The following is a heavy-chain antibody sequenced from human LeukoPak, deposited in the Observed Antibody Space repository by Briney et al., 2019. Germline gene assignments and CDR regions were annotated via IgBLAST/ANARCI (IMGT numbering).Heavy chain of an antibody. J-gene: IGHJ4*02. V-gene: IGHV3-30*02. CDR3: AKDARVLRYTRQREYYFDY. CDR2: IRYDGSNK. D-gene: IGHD3-9*01. Sequence: GGSLRLSCAASGFTFSSYGMHWVRQAPGKGLEWVAFIRYDGSNKYYADSVKGRFTITRDTSKNTLYLQMNSLRAEDTAVYYCAKDARVLRYTRQREYYFDYWGQGTLVTVSS. CDR1: GFTFSSYG.